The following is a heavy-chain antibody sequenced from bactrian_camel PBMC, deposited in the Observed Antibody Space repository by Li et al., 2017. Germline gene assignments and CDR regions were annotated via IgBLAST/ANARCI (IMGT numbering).Heavy chain of an antibody. CDR2: INAEEGKA. CDR3: TADPTLLDGLEFVDGNDQ. J-gene: IGHJ4*01. Sequence: VQLVESGGDLVQPGGSLRLSCVASGLPFDSYDMTWVRQAPGQGLEWVAGINAEEGKAFTADSIKGRFTISRDTSKNTLFLQMNSLKPEDTAMYYCTADPTLLDGLEFVDGNDQWGKGTQVTVS. V-gene: IGHV3S44*01. CDR1: GLPFDSYD. D-gene: IGHD1*01.